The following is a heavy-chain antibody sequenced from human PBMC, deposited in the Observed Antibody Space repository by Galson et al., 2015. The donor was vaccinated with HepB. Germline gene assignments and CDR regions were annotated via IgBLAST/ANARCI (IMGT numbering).Heavy chain of an antibody. Sequence: SLRLSCAASGFTVSSNYMSWVRQAPGKGLEWVSVIYSGGSTYYADSVKGRFTISRDNSKNTLYLQMNSLRAEDTAVYYCAKGGGYSYGYVNYYQAFDIWGQGTMVTVSS. CDR2: IYSGGST. J-gene: IGHJ3*02. D-gene: IGHD5-18*01. CDR3: AKGGGYSYGYVNYYQAFDI. CDR1: GFTVSSNY. V-gene: IGHV3-66*01.